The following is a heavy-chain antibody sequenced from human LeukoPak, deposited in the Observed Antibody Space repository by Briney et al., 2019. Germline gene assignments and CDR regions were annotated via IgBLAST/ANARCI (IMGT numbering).Heavy chain of an antibody. D-gene: IGHD4-11*01. CDR1: GYSFTGNY. J-gene: IGHJ5*02. Sequence: GASVNVSCKASGYSFTGNYMHWVRQAAGQGLERMGWINPNSGGTNYAQKFQGRVTMTRDTSISTAYMELSRLRSDDTAVYYCAREGLDYSHWFDPWGQGTLVTVSS. V-gene: IGHV1-2*02. CDR3: AREGLDYSHWFDP. CDR2: INPNSGGT.